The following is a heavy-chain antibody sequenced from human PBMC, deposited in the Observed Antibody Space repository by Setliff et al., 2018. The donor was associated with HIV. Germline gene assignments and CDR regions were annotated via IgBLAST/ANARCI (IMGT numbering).Heavy chain of an antibody. CDR3: VARMSTVLTTQTDFDH. D-gene: IGHD3-16*01. J-gene: IGHJ4*02. CDR2: ILGTP. CDR1: GGTFTKYT. V-gene: IGHV1-69*13. Sequence: GASVKVSCKASGGTFTKYTFTWVRQAPGQGLEWMGGILGTPKYAQKFQGRVAITADESTSTAYMELSSLRSDDTAVYYCVARMSTVLTTQTDFDHWGQGTLVTVSS.